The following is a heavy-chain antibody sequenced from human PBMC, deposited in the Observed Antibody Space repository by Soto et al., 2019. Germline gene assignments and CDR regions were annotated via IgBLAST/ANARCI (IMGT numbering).Heavy chain of an antibody. CDR1: GYTFTSYG. CDR2: ISAYNGNT. Sequence: QVQLVQSGAEVKKPGASVKVSCKASGYTFTSYGISWVRQAPGQGLEWMGWISAYNGNTNYAQKLQGRVTMTTDTSTSTAYMELRSLRSDDTAVYYCAACSGGSCYHPSDTFDIWGKGTMVTVSS. D-gene: IGHD2-15*01. V-gene: IGHV1-18*01. J-gene: IGHJ3*02. CDR3: AACSGGSCYHPSDTFDI.